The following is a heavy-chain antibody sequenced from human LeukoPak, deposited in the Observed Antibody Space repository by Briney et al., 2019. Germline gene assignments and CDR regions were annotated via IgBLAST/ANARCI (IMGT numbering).Heavy chain of an antibody. CDR3: ASEAYYYDSSGYSTEYFQH. Sequence: AVKVSCKASGYTFTSYGISWVRQAPGQGLEWMGWISAYNGNTNYAQKLQGRVTMTTDTSTSTAYMELRSLRSDDTAVYYCASEAYYYDSSGYSTEYFQHWGQGTLVTVSS. CDR1: GYTFTSYG. V-gene: IGHV1-18*01. D-gene: IGHD3-22*01. CDR2: ISAYNGNT. J-gene: IGHJ1*01.